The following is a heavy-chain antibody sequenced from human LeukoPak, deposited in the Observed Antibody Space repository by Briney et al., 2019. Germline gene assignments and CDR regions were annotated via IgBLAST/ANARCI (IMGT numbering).Heavy chain of an antibody. Sequence: SETLSLTCTVSGFSITSSYHWGWIRQPPRKGLEWIGSTSHSGTAYYNPSLKSRVTISVDTSKNQFSLNLSSVTAADTAVYYCARHFFVGAEDAFDIWGQGTMVTVSS. CDR1: GFSITSSYH. CDR2: TSHSGTA. CDR3: ARHFFVGAEDAFDI. J-gene: IGHJ3*02. D-gene: IGHD2/OR15-2a*01. V-gene: IGHV4-38-2*02.